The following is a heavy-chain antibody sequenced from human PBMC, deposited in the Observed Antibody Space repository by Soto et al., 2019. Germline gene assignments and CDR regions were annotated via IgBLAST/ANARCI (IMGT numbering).Heavy chain of an antibody. D-gene: IGHD2-8*01. Sequence: EVQLVESGGGLVQPGGSLRLSCAASGFTFSSYSINWVRQAPGKGLEWFSYLTSASSTISYAYSVKGRFTVSRDKAKNSLYLQMNSLRDDDPAVYYCARVGRGVYGMDVWGQGTSVTVSS. CDR3: ARVGRGVYGMDV. J-gene: IGHJ6*02. V-gene: IGHV3-48*02. CDR2: LTSASSTI. CDR1: GFTFSSYS.